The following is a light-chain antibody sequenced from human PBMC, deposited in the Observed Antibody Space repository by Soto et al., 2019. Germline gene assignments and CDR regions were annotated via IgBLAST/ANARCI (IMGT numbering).Light chain of an antibody. CDR2: GAS. J-gene: IGKJ2*01. CDR1: QSINSE. CDR3: QPGHNWPLT. V-gene: IGKV3-15*01. Sequence: EIVMTQSQATLSLSPGERAALSCRASQSINSELAWSQQKPGQPPRLLIYGASTRATGVPARFTGSESGSEFTLTISGLQSEDFAVYYCQPGHNWPLTFGQGTRLEI.